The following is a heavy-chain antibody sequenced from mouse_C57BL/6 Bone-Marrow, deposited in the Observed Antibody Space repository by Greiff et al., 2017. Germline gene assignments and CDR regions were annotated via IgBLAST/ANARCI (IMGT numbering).Heavy chain of an antibody. J-gene: IGHJ2*01. V-gene: IGHV5-17*01. Sequence: EVQLQESGGGLVKPGGSLKLSCAASGFTFSDYEMHWVRQAPETGLEWVAYICSGSSTIYYADTFKGRFTISRDNATNTLFLQMTSLRSEETAMYDCARNGGTSYYFDYWGQSTTLTVSS. D-gene: IGHD3-3*01. CDR2: ICSGSSTI. CDR3: ARNGGTSYYFDY. CDR1: GFTFSDYE.